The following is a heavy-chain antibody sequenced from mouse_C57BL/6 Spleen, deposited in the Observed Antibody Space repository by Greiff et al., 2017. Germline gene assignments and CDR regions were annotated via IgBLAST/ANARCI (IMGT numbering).Heavy chain of an antibody. Sequence: QVQLQQPGAELVKPGASVNLSCKASGYTFTSYWMHWVKQRPGQGLEWIGMIHPNSGSTNYNEKFKSKATLTVDKSSSTAYMQLSSLTSEDSAVYYCASDSSGYGYAMDYWGQGTSVTVSS. CDR1: GYTFTSYW. D-gene: IGHD3-2*02. J-gene: IGHJ4*01. CDR3: ASDSSGYGYAMDY. CDR2: IHPNSGST. V-gene: IGHV1-64*01.